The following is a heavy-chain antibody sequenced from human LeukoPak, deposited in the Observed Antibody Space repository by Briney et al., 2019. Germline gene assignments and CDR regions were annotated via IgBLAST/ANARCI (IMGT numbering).Heavy chain of an antibody. J-gene: IGHJ6*04. D-gene: IGHD3-10*02. CDR3: AELGITMIGGV. Sequence: GGSLRLSCAASGFTFSSYSMNWVRQAPGKGLEWVSSISSSSSYIYYADSVKGRFTISRDNAKNSLYLHMNSLRAEDTAVYYCAELGITMIGGVWGKGTTVTISS. CDR1: GFTFSSYS. V-gene: IGHV3-21*01. CDR2: ISSSSSYI.